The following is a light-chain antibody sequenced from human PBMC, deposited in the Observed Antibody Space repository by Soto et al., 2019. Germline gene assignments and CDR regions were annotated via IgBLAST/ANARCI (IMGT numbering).Light chain of an antibody. Sequence: QSVLTQPASVSGSPGQSITISCTGTSSDVGAYNYVSWYQQHPDTAPKLMIYEVSNRPSGVSNRFSGSKSGNTDSLTISGLQAEDEADYYCSSYIRSGTQVFGPGTKLTVL. CDR2: EVS. CDR1: SSDVGAYNY. CDR3: SSYIRSGTQV. J-gene: IGLJ1*01. V-gene: IGLV2-14*01.